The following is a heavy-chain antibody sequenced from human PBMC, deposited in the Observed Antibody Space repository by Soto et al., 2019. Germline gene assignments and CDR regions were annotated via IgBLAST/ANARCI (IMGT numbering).Heavy chain of an antibody. CDR1: DGSISSSIYY. J-gene: IGHJ4*02. CDR2: IYYSGST. D-gene: IGHD2-15*01. Sequence: KTSETLSLTCTVSDGSISSSIYYCGFIRQPPGKGLEWIGSIYYSGSTYYNPSLKSRVTISVDTSKNQFSLKLSSVTAADTAVYYCASYCSGGRCHPTRTPDWGKGILVTVFS. CDR3: ASYCSGGRCHPTRTPD. V-gene: IGHV4-39*01.